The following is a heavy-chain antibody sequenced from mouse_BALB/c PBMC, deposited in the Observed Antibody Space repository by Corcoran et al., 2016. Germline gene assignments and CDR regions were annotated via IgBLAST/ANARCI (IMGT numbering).Heavy chain of an antibody. CDR2: IDPANGNT. V-gene: IGHV14-3*02. Sequence: EVQLQQSGAELVKPGASVKLSCTASGFNIKDTYMHWVKQRPEQGLEWIGRIDPANGNTKYDPKFQGKATITADTSSNTAYLQLSSLTSEDTAVYYCVSTGVPYYFDYWGQGTTLTVSS. D-gene: IGHD4-1*02. J-gene: IGHJ2*01. CDR3: VSTGVPYYFDY. CDR1: GFNIKDTY.